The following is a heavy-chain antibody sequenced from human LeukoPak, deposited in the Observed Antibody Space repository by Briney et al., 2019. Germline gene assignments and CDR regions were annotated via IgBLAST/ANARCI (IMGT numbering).Heavy chain of an antibody. CDR1: GFTFSSYR. V-gene: IGHV3-21*01. CDR3: AREDTAMVTSLRHFDY. J-gene: IGHJ4*02. D-gene: IGHD5-18*01. Sequence: ETGGALLLSCAASGFTFSSYRMNWVRQAPGQGLEWVSSISSSSSYIYYADSVKGRFTISRDNAKNSLYLQMNSLRAEDTAVYYCAREDTAMVTSLRHFDYWGQGTLVTVSS. CDR2: ISSSSSYI.